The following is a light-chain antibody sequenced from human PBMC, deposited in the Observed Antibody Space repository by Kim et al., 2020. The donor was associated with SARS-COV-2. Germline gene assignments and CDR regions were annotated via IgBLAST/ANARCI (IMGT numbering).Light chain of an antibody. CDR2: QDN. CDR3: QSWDSTTGV. Sequence: SYELTQPPSVSVSPGQTVTITCSGDKLGEKYACWYQQKPGQSPVLVIYQDNKRPSGIPERFSGSNSGNAATLTISGTQPMDEADYYCQSWDSTTGVFGGG. J-gene: IGLJ3*02. CDR1: KLGEKY. V-gene: IGLV3-1*01.